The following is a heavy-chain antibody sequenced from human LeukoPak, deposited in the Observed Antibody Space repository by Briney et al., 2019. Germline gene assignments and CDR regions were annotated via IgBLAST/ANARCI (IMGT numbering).Heavy chain of an antibody. CDR3: ARDPYYYDSSGYYKD. Sequence: ASVKVSCKASGYTFTDYYIHWVRQAPGQGLEWMGWINTNTGNPTYAQGFTGRFVFSLDTFVSTAYLQISSLKAEDTAVYYCARDPYYYDSSGYYKDWGQGTLVTVSS. CDR2: INTNTGNP. V-gene: IGHV7-4-1*02. J-gene: IGHJ4*02. CDR1: GYTFTDYY. D-gene: IGHD3-22*01.